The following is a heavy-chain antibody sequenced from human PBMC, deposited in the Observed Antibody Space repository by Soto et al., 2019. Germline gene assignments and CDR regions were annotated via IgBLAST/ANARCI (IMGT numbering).Heavy chain of an antibody. CDR1: GFTFSSYG. D-gene: IGHD1-26*01. CDR2: ISYDGSNK. Sequence: QVQLVESGGGVVQPGRSLRLSCAASGFTFSSYGMHWVRQAPGKGLEWVAVISYDGSNKYYADSVKGRFTISRDNSKNTLYLQMNSLRAEDTALYYCARGVAEWELPDAFDIWGQGTMVTVSS. CDR3: ARGVAEWELPDAFDI. J-gene: IGHJ3*02. V-gene: IGHV3-30*03.